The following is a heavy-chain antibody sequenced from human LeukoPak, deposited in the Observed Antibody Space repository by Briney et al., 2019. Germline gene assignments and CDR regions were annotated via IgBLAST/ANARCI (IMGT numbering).Heavy chain of an antibody. CDR1: GGTFSSYA. J-gene: IGHJ4*02. V-gene: IGHV1-69*05. CDR3: ASSTEMATITFDY. D-gene: IGHD5-24*01. CDR2: IIPIFGTA. Sequence: SVKVSCKASGGTFSSYAISWVRQAPGQGLEWMGGIIPIFGTANYAQKFQGRVTITTDESTSTAYMELSSLRSEDTAVYYCASSTEMATITFDYWGQGTLVTVSS.